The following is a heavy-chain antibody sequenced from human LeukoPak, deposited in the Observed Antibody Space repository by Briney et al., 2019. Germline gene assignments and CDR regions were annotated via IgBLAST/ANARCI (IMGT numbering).Heavy chain of an antibody. Sequence: GGSLRLSCAASGFTVSNNYMTWARQAPGKGLEWVSVIYSGGSTYNADSVKGRFTISRDNSKNTLYLQMNSLRADDTAVYYCARVREYLRFDPWGQGTLVTVSS. V-gene: IGHV3-53*01. J-gene: IGHJ5*02. CDR2: IYSGGST. D-gene: IGHD2-2*01. CDR3: ARVREYLRFDP. CDR1: GFTVSNNY.